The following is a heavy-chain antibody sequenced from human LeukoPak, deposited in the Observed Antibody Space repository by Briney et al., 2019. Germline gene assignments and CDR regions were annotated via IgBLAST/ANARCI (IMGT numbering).Heavy chain of an antibody. Sequence: SETLSLTCAVYGGSFSGYYWTWTRQPPGKGLEWIGEIHYSGSINYNPSLKSRVTISADTSNNHFSLKVNSVTAADTAVYYCSRGTDAYKCGNSWGQGTLVTVSS. D-gene: IGHD5-24*01. CDR3: SRGTDAYKCGNS. CDR2: IHYSGSI. CDR1: GGSFSGYY. J-gene: IGHJ4*02. V-gene: IGHV4-34*01.